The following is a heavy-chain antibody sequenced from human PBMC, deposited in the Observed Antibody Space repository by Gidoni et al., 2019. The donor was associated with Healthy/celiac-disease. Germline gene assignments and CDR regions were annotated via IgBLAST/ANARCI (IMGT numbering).Heavy chain of an antibody. J-gene: IGHJ5*02. CDR1: GGSFSGYY. V-gene: IGHV4-34*01. CDR2: INHSGST. Sequence: QVQLQQWGAGLLKPSETLSLTCAVYGGSFSGYYWSWIRQPPGKGLEWIGEINHSGSTNYNPSLKSRVTISVDTPKNQFSLRLSSVTAADTAVYYCARGFVTMKVVGRHGFDPWGQGTLVTVSS. D-gene: IGHD3-22*01. CDR3: ARGFVTMKVVGRHGFDP.